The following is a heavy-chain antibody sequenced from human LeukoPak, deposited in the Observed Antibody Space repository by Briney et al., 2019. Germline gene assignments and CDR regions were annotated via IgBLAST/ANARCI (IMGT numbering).Heavy chain of an antibody. Sequence: GGSLRLSCAASGFSFSHYALHWVRQAPGKGLEWLAFISYDGKVKYYADSVKGRFTVSRDDSKITLYLQMTSLRTEDTALYYCAGDFSTKYSEDYWGQGTLVTVSS. CDR3: AGDFSTKYSEDY. CDR2: ISYDGKVK. CDR1: GFSFSHYA. D-gene: IGHD5-18*01. J-gene: IGHJ4*02. V-gene: IGHV3-30*04.